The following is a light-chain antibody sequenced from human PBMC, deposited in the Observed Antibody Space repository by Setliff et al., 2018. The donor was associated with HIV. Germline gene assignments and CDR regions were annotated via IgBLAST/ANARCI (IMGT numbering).Light chain of an antibody. V-gene: IGLV2-23*02. CDR1: PSDVGGFTL. CDR3: FSYTNTDTFV. Sequence: QSVLSQPASVSGSPGQSITISCTGTPSDVGGFTLVSWYQKYPDRVPKLIIYDVPKRPSRVSDRFSGSKSANTASLPISGLQAEDAADYFCFSYTNTDTFVFGTGTKVTVL. CDR2: DVP. J-gene: IGLJ1*01.